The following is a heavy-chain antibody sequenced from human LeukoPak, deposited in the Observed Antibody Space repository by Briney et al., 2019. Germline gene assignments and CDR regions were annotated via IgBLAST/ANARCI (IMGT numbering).Heavy chain of an antibody. Sequence: QPGGSLRLSCAASGFTFSSYAMSWVRQAPGKGLEWVSAISGSGDSTYYADSVKGRFTISRDNSKKTLYLQLNSLRAEDTAVYYCAKAGAVVVVAAKYFDYWGQGTPVTVSS. D-gene: IGHD2-15*01. V-gene: IGHV3-23*01. CDR1: GFTFSSYA. J-gene: IGHJ4*02. CDR2: ISGSGDST. CDR3: AKAGAVVVVAAKYFDY.